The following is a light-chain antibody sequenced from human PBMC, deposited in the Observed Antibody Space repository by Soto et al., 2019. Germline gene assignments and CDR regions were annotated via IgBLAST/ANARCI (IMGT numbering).Light chain of an antibody. CDR3: AAWDDSLSGVV. CDR2: RNN. J-gene: IGLJ2*01. Sequence: QSVLTQPPSASGTPGQRVTISCSGSSSNIGSNYVFWYQHLPGTAPTLLIYRNNQRPSGVPDRFSGSKSGTSASLAISGLRSEDETDYYCAAWDDSLSGVVFGGGTKLTVL. V-gene: IGLV1-47*01. CDR1: SSNIGSNY.